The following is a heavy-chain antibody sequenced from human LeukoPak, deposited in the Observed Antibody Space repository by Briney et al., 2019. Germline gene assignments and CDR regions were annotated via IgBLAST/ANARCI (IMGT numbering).Heavy chain of an antibody. CDR1: GGSFSGYY. D-gene: IGHD4-17*01. V-gene: IGHV4-34*01. J-gene: IGHJ4*02. Sequence: SETLSLTCAVYGGSFSGYYWSWIRQPPGKGLEWIGEINHSGSTNYNPSLKSRVTISVDTSKNQFSLKLSSVTAADTAVYYCARGGTTVTTSDMTGIDYWGQGTLVTVSS. CDR2: INHSGST. CDR3: ARGGTTVTTSDMTGIDY.